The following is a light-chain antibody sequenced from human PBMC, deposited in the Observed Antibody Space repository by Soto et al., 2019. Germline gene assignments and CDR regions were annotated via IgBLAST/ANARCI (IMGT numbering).Light chain of an antibody. V-gene: IGKV3-15*01. J-gene: IGKJ2*01. CDR3: QQYNNWPHT. CDR2: GAS. Sequence: EIVMTQSPATLSVSPGERVTLSCRASQSVSSDLAWYLQKPGQAPSLLVYGASTRATGMPARFSGSGSGTEFTLTISSLQSEDVAVYYCQQYNNWPHTFGQGTKLEIK. CDR1: QSVSSD.